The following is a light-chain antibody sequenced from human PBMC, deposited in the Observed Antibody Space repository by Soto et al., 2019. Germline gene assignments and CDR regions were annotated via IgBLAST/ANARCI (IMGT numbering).Light chain of an antibody. CDR1: SSDVGGYNY. Sequence: QSALTQPASVSGSPGQSITISCTGTSSDVGGYNYVSWYQQHPGKAPKLMIYDVSNRPSGVSNRFSGSKTGNTASLTISGLQXXXXXXXYCSSYTSSSTLLYVFGTGTKL. CDR3: SSYTSSSTLLYV. J-gene: IGLJ1*01. CDR2: DVS. V-gene: IGLV2-14*01.